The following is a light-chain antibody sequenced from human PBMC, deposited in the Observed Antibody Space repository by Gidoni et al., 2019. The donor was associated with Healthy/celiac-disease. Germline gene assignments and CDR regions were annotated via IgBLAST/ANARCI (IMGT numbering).Light chain of an antibody. CDR1: ALPKQY. Sequence: SYELPQPPSVSVSPGQTARITCSGDALPKQYADLDQQKPGEASVLVIYKDSERPSGIPERFSGSSSVTTVTLTISGVQAEDEADYYCQSADSSGTYVVFGGGTKLTVL. V-gene: IGLV3-25*02. CDR2: KDS. J-gene: IGLJ2*01. CDR3: QSADSSGTYVV.